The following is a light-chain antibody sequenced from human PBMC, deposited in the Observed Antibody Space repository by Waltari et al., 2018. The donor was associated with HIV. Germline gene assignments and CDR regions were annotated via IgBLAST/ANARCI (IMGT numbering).Light chain of an antibody. Sequence: HSVLTQPPSVSGAPGQRVTISCTGSSSHIGAGFDVHWYQHLPGTAPKLLIYSNSNQPSGVPDRFSGSKSGTSASLAITGLQAEDEADYYCQSYDSSLSALFGGGTKLTVL. CDR3: QSYDSSLSAL. J-gene: IGLJ2*01. CDR1: SSHIGAGFD. V-gene: IGLV1-40*01. CDR2: SNS.